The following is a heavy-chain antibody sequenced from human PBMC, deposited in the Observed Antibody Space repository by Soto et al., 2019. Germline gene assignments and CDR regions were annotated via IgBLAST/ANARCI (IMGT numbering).Heavy chain of an antibody. Sequence: EVQLVQSGAEVKKPAESLKISCKASGYSFTSYWIGWVRQLPGKGLELMGIIFPGDSDTTYSPSLQGQVTISADKSTSTDYLEWTSLKASETSMYYCARRGRDGYYYVLEVWGQGTTVTVSS. J-gene: IGHJ6*02. CDR3: ARRGRDGYYYVLEV. CDR2: IFPGDSDT. D-gene: IGHD3-16*01. V-gene: IGHV5-51*01. CDR1: GYSFTSYW.